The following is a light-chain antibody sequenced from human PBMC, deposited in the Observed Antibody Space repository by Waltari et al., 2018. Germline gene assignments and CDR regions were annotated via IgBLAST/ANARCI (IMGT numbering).Light chain of an antibody. J-gene: IGKJ3*01. CDR1: QSISSY. Sequence: IVLTQSPATLSLSPGERATLSCRASQSISSYLAWYQQRPGQSPRLLTYDASNRATGLPARFSGSGSGTDFTLTISSLEPEDFAVYYCQHRGHWPPVATFGPGTIVD. V-gene: IGKV3-11*01. CDR3: QHRGHWPPVAT. CDR2: DAS.